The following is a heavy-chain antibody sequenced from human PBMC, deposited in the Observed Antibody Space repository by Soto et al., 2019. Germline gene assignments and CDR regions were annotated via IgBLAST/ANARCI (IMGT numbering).Heavy chain of an antibody. J-gene: IGHJ4*02. V-gene: IGHV3-23*01. CDR2: VSIGGST. CDR1: GFTFSSYA. D-gene: IGHD2-15*01. CDR3: AKRRGAGGHFDY. Sequence: GGSLRLSSAASGFTFSSYAMGWVRQGPGKGLEWVAVVSIGGSTHYADSVRGRFTISRDNSKNTLSLQMNSLTAEDTAVYFCAKRRGAGGHFDYWGQGALVTVSS.